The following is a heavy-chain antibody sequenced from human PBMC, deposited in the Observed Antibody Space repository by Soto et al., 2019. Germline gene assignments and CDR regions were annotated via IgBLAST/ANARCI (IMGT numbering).Heavy chain of an antibody. J-gene: IGHJ6*03. D-gene: IGHD1-1*01. CDR3: ARGKDGRRAGTYYFDMDV. CDR2: IKQDGSEK. CDR1: GFSFRDYC. V-gene: IGHV3-7*01. Sequence: AGSLTLSCAVSGFSFRDYCMTWVRQAPGKGLDWVANIKQDGSEKYYLDSLKGRFTISRDNAKNSVYLLMNSLRAEDTAVYYCARGKDGRRAGTYYFDMDVWGKGTTVTVSS.